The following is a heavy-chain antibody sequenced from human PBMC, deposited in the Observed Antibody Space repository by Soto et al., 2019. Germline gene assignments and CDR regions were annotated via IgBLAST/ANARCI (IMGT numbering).Heavy chain of an antibody. D-gene: IGHD4-17*01. CDR1: GGSFSGYY. CDR3: ARYMTTVTTRLGRYFDY. V-gene: IGHV4-34*01. J-gene: IGHJ4*02. Sequence: SETLSLTCAVYGGSFSGYYWSWIRQPPGKGLEWIGEINHSGSTNYNPSLKSRVTISVDTSKNQFSLKLSSVTAADTAVYYCARYMTTVTTRLGRYFDYWGQGTLVTVSS. CDR2: INHSGST.